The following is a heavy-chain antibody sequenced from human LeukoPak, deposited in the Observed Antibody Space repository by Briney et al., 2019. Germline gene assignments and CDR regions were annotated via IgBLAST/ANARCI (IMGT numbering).Heavy chain of an antibody. CDR2: ISYDGSNK. J-gene: IGHJ4*02. CDR3: AKDEDGPGY. D-gene: IGHD2-15*01. Sequence: PGGSLRLSCAASGFTFSSYGMDWVRQAPGKGLEWVAVISYDGSNKYYADSVKGRFTISRDNSKNTLYLQMNSLRAEDTAVYYRAKDEDGPGYWGQGTLVTVSS. CDR1: GFTFSSYG. V-gene: IGHV3-30*18.